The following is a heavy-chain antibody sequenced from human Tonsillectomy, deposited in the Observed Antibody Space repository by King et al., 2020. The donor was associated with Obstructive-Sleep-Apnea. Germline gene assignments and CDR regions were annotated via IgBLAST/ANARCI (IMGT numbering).Heavy chain of an antibody. V-gene: IGHV3-9*01. D-gene: IGHD6-13*01. J-gene: IGHJ6*02. CDR1: GFTFDDYA. CDR3: ANALNLPTPPLSSELQQNYGMDV. CDR2: ISWNSGSI. Sequence: VQLVESGGGLIQPGRSLRLSCAASGFTFDDYAMHWVRQAPGKGLEWVSGISWNSGSIGYADSVKGRFTISRDNAKNSLYLQMNSLRAEDTALYYCANALNLPTPPLSSELQQNYGMDVWGQGTTVTVSS.